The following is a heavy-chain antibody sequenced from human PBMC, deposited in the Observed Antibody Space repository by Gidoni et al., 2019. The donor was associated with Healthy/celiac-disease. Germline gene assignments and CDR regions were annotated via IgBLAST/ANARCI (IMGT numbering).Heavy chain of an antibody. CDR1: GYTLPELS. CDR3: ATYRYYYDSSGYGYFDY. V-gene: IGHV1-24*01. CDR2: LDPGDGET. D-gene: IGHD3-22*01. Sequence: QVQLVQSGAEVKKHGASVKVSCKVSGYTLPELSMHWGRQAPGKGLEWMGGLDPGDGETIYAQKCQGRVTMTEDTSTDTAYMELSSLRSEDTAVYYCATYRYYYDSSGYGYFDYWGQGTLVTVSS. J-gene: IGHJ4*02.